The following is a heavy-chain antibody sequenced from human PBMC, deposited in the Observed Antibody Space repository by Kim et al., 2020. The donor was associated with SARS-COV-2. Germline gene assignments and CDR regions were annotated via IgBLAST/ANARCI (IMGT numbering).Heavy chain of an antibody. CDR3: ARSSHDYGDLRDAFDI. D-gene: IGHD4-17*01. V-gene: IGHV4-59*01. J-gene: IGHJ3*02. Sequence: SRKCRGTISVDTSKNQFSLKLSSVTAADTAVYYCARSSHDYGDLRDAFDIWGPGTMVTVSS.